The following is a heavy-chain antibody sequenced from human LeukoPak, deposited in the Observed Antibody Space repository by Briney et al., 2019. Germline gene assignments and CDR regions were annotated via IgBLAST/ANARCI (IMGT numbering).Heavy chain of an antibody. CDR2: IYYSRST. D-gene: IGHD3-3*01. J-gene: IGHJ3*02. Sequence: NPSETLSLTCTVSGGSISSYYWSWIRQPPGKGLEWIGYIYYSRSTNYNPSLKSRVTISVDTSKNQFSLKLSSVTAADTAVYYCATSYPYYDFWSGYYRRHDAFDIWGQGTMVTVSS. CDR3: ATSYPYYDFWSGYYRRHDAFDI. CDR1: GGSISSYY. V-gene: IGHV4-59*01.